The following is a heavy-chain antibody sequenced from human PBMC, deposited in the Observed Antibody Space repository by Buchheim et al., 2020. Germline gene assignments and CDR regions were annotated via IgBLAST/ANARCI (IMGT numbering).Heavy chain of an antibody. D-gene: IGHD3-10*01. CDR1: GFTFSDYY. CDR3: ASPSRGYFYYLDV. J-gene: IGHJ6*03. CDR2: ISSSSTYP. V-gene: IGHV3-11*05. Sequence: QVQLVESGGGMVKPGGSLRLSCAASGFTFSDYYLTWIRQAPGEGLEWVSYISSSSTYPDYADSVRGRFTISRDNAKTSLSLQKNSLRGEDTAVYYCASPSRGYFYYLDVWGQGTT.